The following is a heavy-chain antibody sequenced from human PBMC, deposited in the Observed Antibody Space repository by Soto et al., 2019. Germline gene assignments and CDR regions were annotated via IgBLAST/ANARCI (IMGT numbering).Heavy chain of an antibody. D-gene: IGHD3-22*01. V-gene: IGHV4-31*03. Sequence: KPSETLSLTCTVSGGSISSGGYYWSWIRQHPGKGLEWIGYIYYSGSTYYNPSLKSRVTISVDTSKNQFSLKLSSVTAADTAVYYCARELWYYDSSGYYNRFDPWGQGTLVTVSS. J-gene: IGHJ5*02. CDR3: ARELWYYDSSGYYNRFDP. CDR2: IYYSGST. CDR1: GGSISSGGYY.